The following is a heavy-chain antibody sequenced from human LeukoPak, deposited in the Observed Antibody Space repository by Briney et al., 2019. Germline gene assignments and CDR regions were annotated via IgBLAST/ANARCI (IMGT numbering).Heavy chain of an antibody. V-gene: IGHV3-23*01. J-gene: IGHJ4*02. D-gene: IGHD4-17*01. CDR3: AKGGPDYGDYAGFDY. Sequence: GGSLRLSCAASGFTFSSYAMSWVRQAPGKGLEWVSAISGSSGSTYYADSVKGRFTISRDNSKDTLYLQMNSLRAEDTAVYYCAKGGPDYGDYAGFDYWGQGTLVTVSS. CDR1: GFTFSSYA. CDR2: ISGSSGST.